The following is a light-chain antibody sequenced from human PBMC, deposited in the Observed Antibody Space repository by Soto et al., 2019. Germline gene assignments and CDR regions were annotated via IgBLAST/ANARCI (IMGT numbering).Light chain of an antibody. CDR2: EGS. J-gene: IGLJ1*01. CDR1: SSDVGSYNL. V-gene: IGLV2-23*01. Sequence: QSALTQPASVSGSPGQSITISCTGTSSDVGSYNLVSWYQQHPGKAPKLMIYEGSKRPSGVSNPFSGSKSGNTASLTISGLQAEDEADYYCCSYAGSSTLVFGTGTKLTVL. CDR3: CSYAGSSTLV.